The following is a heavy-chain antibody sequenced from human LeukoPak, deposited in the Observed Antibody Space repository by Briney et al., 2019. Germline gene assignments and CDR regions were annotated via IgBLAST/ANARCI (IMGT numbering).Heavy chain of an antibody. CDR3: VKRVDYSEKYYFDS. V-gene: IGHV3-23*01. Sequence: GGSLRLSCAASGFTFSSYAMSWVRQAPGKGLEWVSAISGDVRSTFYADSVKGRFTISRDNSKNTLSLQMNSLRADDTAIYYCVKRVDYSEKYYFDSWGRGTLITVSS. CDR2: ISGDVRST. CDR1: GFTFSSYA. D-gene: IGHD4-11*01. J-gene: IGHJ4*02.